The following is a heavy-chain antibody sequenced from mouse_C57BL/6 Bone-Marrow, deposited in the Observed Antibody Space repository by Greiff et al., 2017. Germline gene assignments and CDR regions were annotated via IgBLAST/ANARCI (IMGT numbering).Heavy chain of an antibody. D-gene: IGHD1-1*01. V-gene: IGHV14-2*01. Sequence: EVQVVESGAELVKPGASVKLSRTASGFNIKDYYMHWVKQRTEQGLEWIGRIDPEDGETKYAPKFQGKATITADTSSNTAYLQLSSLTSEDTAVYYCARLITTVVGDYWGQGTTLTVSS. CDR2: IDPEDGET. CDR3: ARLITTVVGDY. CDR1: GFNIKDYY. J-gene: IGHJ2*01.